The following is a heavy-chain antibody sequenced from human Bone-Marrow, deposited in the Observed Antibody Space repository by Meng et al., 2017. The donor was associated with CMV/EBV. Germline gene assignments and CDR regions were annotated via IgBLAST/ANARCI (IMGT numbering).Heavy chain of an antibody. D-gene: IGHD3/OR15-3a*01. Sequence: GGSLRLSCAASGFTFSSYAMHWVRQAPGKGLEWVAVISYDGSNKYYADSVKGRFTISRDNSKNTLYLQMHSLRAEDTAVYYCAKDRTLFGLVSDYWGQGARVTGYS. V-gene: IGHV3-30*04. J-gene: IGHJ4*02. CDR1: GFTFSSYA. CDR3: AKDRTLFGLVSDY. CDR2: ISYDGSNK.